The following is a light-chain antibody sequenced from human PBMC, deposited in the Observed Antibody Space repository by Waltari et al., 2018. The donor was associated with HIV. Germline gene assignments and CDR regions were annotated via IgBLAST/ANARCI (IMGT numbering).Light chain of an antibody. CDR3: SSYAGSNNLV. J-gene: IGLJ2*01. CDR2: QVS. Sequence: SALTQPPSASGSPGQSVTTSCTGTSSDVGGYNHVSRYQQHPGNAPKLMIYQVSKRPSGVPDRFAGSKSGNTASLTVSGLQAEDEADYYCSSYAGSNNLVFGGGTKLTVL. CDR1: SSDVGGYNH. V-gene: IGLV2-8*01.